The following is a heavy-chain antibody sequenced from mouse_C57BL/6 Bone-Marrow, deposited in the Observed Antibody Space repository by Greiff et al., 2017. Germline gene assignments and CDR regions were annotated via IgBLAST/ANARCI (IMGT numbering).Heavy chain of an antibody. CDR3: ARHYYGSSPYAMDY. Sequence: VESGGGLVQPGGSLKLSCAASGFTFSDYGMAWVRQAPRKGPEWVAFISNLAYSIYYADTVTGRFTISRENAKNTLYLEMSSLRSEDTAMYYCARHYYGSSPYAMDYWGQGTSVTVSS. V-gene: IGHV5-15*01. CDR2: ISNLAYSI. J-gene: IGHJ4*01. CDR1: GFTFSDYG. D-gene: IGHD1-1*01.